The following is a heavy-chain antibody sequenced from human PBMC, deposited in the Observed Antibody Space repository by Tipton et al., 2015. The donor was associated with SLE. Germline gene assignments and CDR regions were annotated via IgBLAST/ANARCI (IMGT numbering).Heavy chain of an antibody. Sequence: TLSLTCTVSGGSISSYYWTWIRQPPGKGLEWIGYIYYSGSTNYNPSLKSRVTISLDTSKNQFSLKLSSVTAADTAVYYCARDSGVVTSYYYYGMDVWGQGTTVTVSS. D-gene: IGHD3-3*01. CDR1: GGSISSYY. CDR3: ARDSGVVTSYYYYGMDV. J-gene: IGHJ6*02. V-gene: IGHV4-59*12. CDR2: IYYSGST.